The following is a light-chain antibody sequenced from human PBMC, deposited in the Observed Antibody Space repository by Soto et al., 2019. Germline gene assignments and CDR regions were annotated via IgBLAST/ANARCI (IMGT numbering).Light chain of an antibody. Sequence: DIHMTQSPSSLSASVGDRVTISCRASQTINSYLNWYQQKPGKAPKLLIYAASSLQSGVPSRFSGSGSGTDFTLTISSLQPEDFATYYCQQSYNTLGAFGPGTKVIS. CDR1: QTINSY. CDR3: QQSYNTLGA. J-gene: IGKJ3*01. CDR2: AAS. V-gene: IGKV1-39*01.